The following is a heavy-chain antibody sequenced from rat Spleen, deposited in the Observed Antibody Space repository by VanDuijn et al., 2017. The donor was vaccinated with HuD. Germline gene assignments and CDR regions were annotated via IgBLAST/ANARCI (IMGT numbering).Heavy chain of an antibody. V-gene: IGHV5-29*01. J-gene: IGHJ4*01. CDR3: ATDGYYDGTYYAVYVMDA. CDR1: GFTFSNYG. Sequence: EVQLVESGGGLVRPGRSLKLSCAASGFTFSNYGMAWVRQAPKKGLEWVATILYDTTNTFYRDSVKGRFTISRDNAKSTLYLQMDSLRSEDSATYYCATDGYYDGTYYAVYVMDAWGQGASVTVSS. CDR2: ILYDTTNT. D-gene: IGHD1-12*02.